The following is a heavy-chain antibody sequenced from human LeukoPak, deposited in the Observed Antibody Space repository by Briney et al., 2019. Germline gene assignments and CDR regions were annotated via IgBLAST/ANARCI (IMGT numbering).Heavy chain of an antibody. Sequence: ASVKVSCKASGYTFTRYDINWVRQATGQGLEWMGWMNPNSGNTGYAQKFQGRVTMTRNTSISTAYMELSSLRSEDTAVYYCARGLGAYSTYYFDYWGQGTLVTVSS. V-gene: IGHV1-8*01. CDR1: GYTFTRYD. D-gene: IGHD2-21*01. J-gene: IGHJ4*02. CDR3: ARGLGAYSTYYFDY. CDR2: MNPNSGNT.